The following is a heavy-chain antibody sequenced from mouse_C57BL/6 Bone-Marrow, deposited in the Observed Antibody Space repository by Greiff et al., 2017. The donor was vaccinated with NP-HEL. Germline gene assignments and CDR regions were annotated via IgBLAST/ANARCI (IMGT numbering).Heavy chain of an antibody. CDR2: INPYNGGT. V-gene: IGHV1-19*01. J-gene: IGHJ3*01. Sequence: EVKLMESGPVLVKPGASVKMSCKASGYTFTDYYMNWVKQSHGKSLEWIGVINPYNGGTSYNQKFKGKATLTVDKSSSTAYMELNSLTSEDSAVYYCARWSITTVVAPVSSFAYWGQGTLVTVSA. D-gene: IGHD1-1*01. CDR1: GYTFTDYY. CDR3: ARWSITTVVAPVSSFAY.